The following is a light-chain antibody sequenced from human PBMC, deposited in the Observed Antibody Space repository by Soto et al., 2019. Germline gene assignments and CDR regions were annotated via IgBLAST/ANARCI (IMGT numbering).Light chain of an antibody. Sequence: EIVLTQSPATLSLSPGERATISCRASQSLSSNFFAWYQQKPGQPPRLLIYDSSTKATGFPERFSGSGSGTDFTLTISSLEPEDFAVYYCQQYDSYPCTFGQGTKVEIK. CDR2: DSS. CDR1: QSLSSNF. CDR3: QQYDSYPCT. V-gene: IGKV3-20*01. J-gene: IGKJ1*01.